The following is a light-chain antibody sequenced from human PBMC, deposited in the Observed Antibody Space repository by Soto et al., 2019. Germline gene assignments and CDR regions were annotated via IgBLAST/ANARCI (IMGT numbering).Light chain of an antibody. CDR1: XXXXGAYNY. CDR3: NSYTGSSTRFV. Sequence: QSALTQPASVSGSPGQSVTXXXTXXXXXXGAYNYVSWYQQHPGKAPKLMIYEVSNRPSGVSNRFSGSKSGNTASLTISGLQAEDEADYYCNSYTGSSTRFVFGTGTKLTVL. CDR2: EVS. V-gene: IGLV2-14*01. J-gene: IGLJ1*01.